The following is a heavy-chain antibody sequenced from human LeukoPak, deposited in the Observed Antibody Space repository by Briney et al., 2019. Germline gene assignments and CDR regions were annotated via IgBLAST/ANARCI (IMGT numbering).Heavy chain of an antibody. CDR2: ISSSGSTI. V-gene: IGHV3-11*04. Sequence: GGSLRLSCAASGFTFTDYYMSWIRQAPGKGLEWLSYISSSGSTIYYADSVKGRFTISRDNAKNSLYLQMNSLRAEDTAVYYCARELTCYYYYMDVWGKGTTVTISS. J-gene: IGHJ6*03. CDR1: GFTFTDYY. CDR3: ARELTCYYYYMDV.